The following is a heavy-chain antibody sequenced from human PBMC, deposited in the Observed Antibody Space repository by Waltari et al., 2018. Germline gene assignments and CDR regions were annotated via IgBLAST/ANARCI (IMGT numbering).Heavy chain of an antibody. V-gene: IGHV4-34*01. Sequence: QVQLQQWGAGLLKPSETLSLTCAVYGGSFSGYYWSWIRQPPGKGLEWIGEINHSGSTNYNPSLKSRVTISVDTSKNQFSLKLSSVTAADTAVYYCARRGYSSSRARFDPWGQGTLVTVSS. J-gene: IGHJ5*02. CDR1: GGSFSGYY. D-gene: IGHD6-13*01. CDR2: INHSGST. CDR3: ARRGYSSSRARFDP.